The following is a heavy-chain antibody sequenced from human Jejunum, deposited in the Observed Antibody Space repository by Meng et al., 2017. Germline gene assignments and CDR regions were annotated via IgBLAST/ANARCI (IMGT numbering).Heavy chain of an antibody. Sequence: QVPTVESWAEVNIPGASVKGSCKASGYSFISYAFSWVRQAPGQGREWMGWISAYNGDTNYAQKFQGRVTMTTDTSTSTAYMELRSLASDDTAVYYCARVGVRFYSSGGRIDYWGQGNLVTVSS. D-gene: IGHD6-19*01. CDR1: GYSFISYA. CDR3: ARVGVRFYSSGGRIDY. J-gene: IGHJ4*02. V-gene: IGHV1-18*01. CDR2: ISAYNGDT.